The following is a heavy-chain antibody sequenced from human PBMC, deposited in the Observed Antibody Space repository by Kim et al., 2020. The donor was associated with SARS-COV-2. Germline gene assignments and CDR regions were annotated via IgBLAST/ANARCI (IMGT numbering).Heavy chain of an antibody. Sequence: GGSLRLSCAASGFTFSSYSMNWVRQAPGKGLEWVSYISSSSSTIYYADSVKGRFTISRDNAKNSLYLQMNSLRDEDTAVYYCARDWGIAAHKRYYYYYGMGVWGQGTTVTVSS. CDR2: ISSSSSTI. D-gene: IGHD6-13*01. V-gene: IGHV3-48*02. CDR1: GFTFSSYS. J-gene: IGHJ6*02. CDR3: ARDWGIAAHKRYYYYYGMGV.